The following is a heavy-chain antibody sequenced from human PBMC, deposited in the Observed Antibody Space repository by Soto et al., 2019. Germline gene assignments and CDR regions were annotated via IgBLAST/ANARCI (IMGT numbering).Heavy chain of an antibody. V-gene: IGHV3-48*02. CDR2: ISVSSTI. CDR1: GFNFSGYS. CDR3: GRDPGGVDS. J-gene: IGHJ4*02. D-gene: IGHD2-8*01. Sequence: PGGSLRLSCTASGFNFSGYSMTRVRQAPGGGLEWVSYISVSSTIYYADSVKGRFTISRDNAKNSLYLQMTGLRDEDTAVYYCGRDPGGVDSWGQGT.